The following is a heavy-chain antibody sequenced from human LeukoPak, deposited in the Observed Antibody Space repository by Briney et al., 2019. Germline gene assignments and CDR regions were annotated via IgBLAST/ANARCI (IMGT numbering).Heavy chain of an antibody. Sequence: SGGSLRLSCAASGFTFSSYWMSWVRQAPGKGLEWVANIKQDGSEKYYVDSVKGRFTISRDNAKNSLYLQMNSLRAEDTAVYYCASGVRALRYNWRFDHWGQGTLVTVSS. CDR2: IKQDGSEK. CDR3: ASGVRALRYNWRFDH. D-gene: IGHD1-20*01. V-gene: IGHV3-7*01. J-gene: IGHJ4*02. CDR1: GFTFSSYW.